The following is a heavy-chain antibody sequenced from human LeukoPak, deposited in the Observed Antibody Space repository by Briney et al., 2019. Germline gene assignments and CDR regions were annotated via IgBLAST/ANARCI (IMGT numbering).Heavy chain of an antibody. CDR1: GFTFSSYW. CDR3: ARGGGSENQYAPWYFDY. CDR2: FYRGDSR. J-gene: IGHJ4*02. V-gene: IGHV3-53*01. D-gene: IGHD3-10*01. Sequence: GGSLRLSCAASGFTFSSYWMSWVRQAPGKGLEWVSIFYRGDSRHYADSVKGRFTISRDNSKNTLSLQMNNLRAEDTAVYYCARGGGSENQYAPWYFDYWGQGTLVTVSS.